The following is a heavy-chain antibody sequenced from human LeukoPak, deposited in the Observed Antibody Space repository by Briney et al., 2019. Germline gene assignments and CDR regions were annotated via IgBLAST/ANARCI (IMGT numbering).Heavy chain of an antibody. D-gene: IGHD2-2*01. Sequence: GASVKVSCKASGYTFTYYYMHWVRQAPGQGFEWMGWINPCDGDTNYAQKFQGRVTMSRDTSISTAHMEVSRLRSDDTAVYYCARANFLYCSSSTCLCDYWGQGTLVTVSS. J-gene: IGHJ4*02. CDR3: ARANFLYCSSSTCLCDY. CDR1: GYTFTYYY. V-gene: IGHV1-2*02. CDR2: INPCDGDT.